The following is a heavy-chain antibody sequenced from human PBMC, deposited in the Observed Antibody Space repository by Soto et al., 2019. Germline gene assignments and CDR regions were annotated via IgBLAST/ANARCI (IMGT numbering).Heavy chain of an antibody. CDR1: GGSISSYY. J-gene: IGHJ6*03. D-gene: IGHD1-26*01. Sequence: PSETLSLTCTVSGGSISSYYWSWIRQPPGKGLEWIGYIYYSGSTNYNPSLKSRVTISVDTSKNQFSLKLSSVTAADTAVYYCARGQSYAQPNPGYYYYYMDVWGKGTTVTVSS. V-gene: IGHV4-59*01. CDR3: ARGQSYAQPNPGYYYYYMDV. CDR2: IYYSGST.